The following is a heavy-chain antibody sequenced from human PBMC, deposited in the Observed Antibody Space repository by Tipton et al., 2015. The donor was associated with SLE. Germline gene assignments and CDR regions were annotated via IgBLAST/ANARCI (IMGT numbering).Heavy chain of an antibody. J-gene: IGHJ4*02. D-gene: IGHD3-16*01. CDR2: IYTSGST. CDR3: ARSMGGGDFDY. Sequence: TLSLTCTVSGGSIRSFYWSWIRQPPGKGLEWIGYIYTSGSTNYNPSLKNRVTISVDTSKNQFSLKLSSVTAADTAVYYCARSMGGGDFDYWGQGTLVTVSS. V-gene: IGHV4-4*09. CDR1: GGSIRSFY.